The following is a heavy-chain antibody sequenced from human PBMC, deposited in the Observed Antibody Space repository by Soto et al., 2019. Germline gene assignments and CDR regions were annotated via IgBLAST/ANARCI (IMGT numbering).Heavy chain of an antibody. CDR1: ADTFTSYY. V-gene: IGHV1-46*01. CDR2: INPNGGSM. J-gene: IGHJ5*02. D-gene: IGHD3-10*01. CDR3: ARSSAGGLGIILEGSDSWAP. Sequence: SVKVASTAPADTFTSYYIHWLRQAPLPALEWMGIINPNGGSMRFALTFQGRINMTRDTSTSKVYMELRRMRSGETAIYYCARSSAGGLGIILEGSDSWAPWCQGSLLTVSS.